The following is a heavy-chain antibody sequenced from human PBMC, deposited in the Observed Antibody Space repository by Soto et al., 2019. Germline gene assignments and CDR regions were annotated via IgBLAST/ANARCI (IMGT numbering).Heavy chain of an antibody. CDR2: VYTSGST. CDR1: GDSISPYY. D-gene: IGHD2-2*01. Sequence: SETLSLTCTVSGDSISPYYWSWIRHPAGKGLEWIGRVYTSGSTIYNPSLESRVAMSVDTSNNQFSLKLTSVTAADTAVYYCARSYRQGSSTSCYYYPMDVWGQGTTVTVSS. V-gene: IGHV4-4*07. J-gene: IGHJ6*02. CDR3: ARSYRQGSSTSCYYYPMDV.